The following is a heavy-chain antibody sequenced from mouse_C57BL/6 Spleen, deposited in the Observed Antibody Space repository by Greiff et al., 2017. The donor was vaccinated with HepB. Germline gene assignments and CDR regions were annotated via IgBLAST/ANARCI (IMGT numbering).Heavy chain of an antibody. CDR1: GFTFSSYA. J-gene: IGHJ3*01. D-gene: IGHD1-1*01. CDR3: ARDRINYVGSSDAPFAY. CDR2: ISDGGSYT. Sequence: EVKLVESGGGLVKPGGSLKLSCAASGFTFSSYAMSWVRQTPEKRLEWVATISDGGSYTYYPDNVKGRFTLSRDNAKNKLYLQMSQLKSEDTAMYYCARDRINYVGSSDAPFAYWGQGTLVTVSA. V-gene: IGHV5-4*01.